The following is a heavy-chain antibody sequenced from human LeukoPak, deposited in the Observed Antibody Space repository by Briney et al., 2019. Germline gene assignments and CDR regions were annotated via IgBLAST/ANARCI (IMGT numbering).Heavy chain of an antibody. V-gene: IGHV5-51*01. CDR3: ARGGRVVVIDDAFDI. J-gene: IGHJ3*02. D-gene: IGHD3-22*01. CDR1: GYSFTSYW. Sequence: GESLKISCKGSGYSFTSYWIGWVRQMPGKGLEWMGIIYPGDSDTRYSPSFQGQATISADKSISTAYLQWSSLKASDTAMYYCARGGRVVVIDDAFDIWGQGTMVTVSS. CDR2: IYPGDSDT.